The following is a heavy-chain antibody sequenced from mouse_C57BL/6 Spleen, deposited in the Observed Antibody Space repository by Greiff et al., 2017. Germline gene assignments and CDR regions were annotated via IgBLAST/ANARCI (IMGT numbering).Heavy chain of an antibody. V-gene: IGHV1-50*01. Sequence: VQLQQPGAELVKHGASVKLSCKASGYTFTSYWMQWVKQRPGQGLEWIGEIDPSDSYTNYNQKFKGKATLTVDTSSSTAYMQLSSLTSEDSAVYYCAFDVWGTGTTVTVSS. CDR2: IDPSDSYT. CDR3: AFDV. J-gene: IGHJ1*03. CDR1: GYTFTSYW.